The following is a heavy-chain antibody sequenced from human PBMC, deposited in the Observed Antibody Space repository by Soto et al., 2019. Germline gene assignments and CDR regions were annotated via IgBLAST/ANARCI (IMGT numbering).Heavy chain of an antibody. V-gene: IGHV3-30*18. J-gene: IGHJ4*02. CDR3: AKDPGRRSVCY. Sequence: GESLKISCAASGFTFSSYGMHWVRQAPGKGLEWVAVISYDGSNKYYADSVKGRFTISRDNSKNTLYLQMNSLRAEDTAVYYCAKDPGRRSVCYWGQGTLVTVSS. CDR1: GFTFSSYG. D-gene: IGHD3-10*01. CDR2: ISYDGSNK.